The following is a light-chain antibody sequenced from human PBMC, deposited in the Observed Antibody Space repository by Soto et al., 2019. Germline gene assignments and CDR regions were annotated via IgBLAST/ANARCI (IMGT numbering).Light chain of an antibody. Sequence: DIQLTQSPSFLSASVGDRVTITCRASQGISSFLAWYQQKPGKAPKLLIYAASILQSGVPSRFSGSGPGTEFTLTISSLQPDDFATYYCQQVNSYPLTFGGGTKVDIK. V-gene: IGKV1-9*01. J-gene: IGKJ4*01. CDR2: AAS. CDR3: QQVNSYPLT. CDR1: QGISSF.